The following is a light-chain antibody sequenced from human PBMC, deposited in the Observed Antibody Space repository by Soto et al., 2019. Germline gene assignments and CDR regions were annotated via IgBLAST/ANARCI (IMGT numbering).Light chain of an antibody. V-gene: IGKV3-15*01. CDR1: QSVTSN. J-gene: IGKJ1*01. Sequence: IWMKDPSITLAASPGRVGPLAGWASQSVTSNLAWYQQKRGQAPRLLIYAASTRATGIPARFSGSGSGTEFTLTISSRQSEDCAGYYCQPHNIWLVAFRQRTKVDIK. CDR3: QPHNIWLVA. CDR2: AAS.